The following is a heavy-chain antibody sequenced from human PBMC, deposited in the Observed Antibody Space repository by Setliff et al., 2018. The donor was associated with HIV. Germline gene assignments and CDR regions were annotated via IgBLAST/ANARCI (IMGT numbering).Heavy chain of an antibody. CDR2: IYPGDSDT. V-gene: IGHV5-51*01. CDR1: GYSLTSYW. D-gene: IGHD3-16*01. CDR3: ARHRGAGPYYYYMDV. J-gene: IGHJ6*03. Sequence: PGESLKISCKGSGYSLTSYWIGWVRQMPGKGLEWMGIIYPGDSDTRYSPSFQGQVTISADKSISTAYLQWSSLKASDTAMYYCARHRGAGPYYYYMDVWGKGTTVTVSS.